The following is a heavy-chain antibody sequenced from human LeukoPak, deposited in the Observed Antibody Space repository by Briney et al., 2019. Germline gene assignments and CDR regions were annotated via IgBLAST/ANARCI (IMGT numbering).Heavy chain of an antibody. V-gene: IGHV1-18*01. CDR1: GYTFTNYD. D-gene: IGHD3-3*01. Sequence: ASVKVSCKASGYTFTNYDINWVRQAPGQGLEWMGWISAYSGNTNYAQKLQGRVTMTTDTSTNTAYMELRSLRSDDTAVYYCARGDFWSGPGHYFDYWGQGTLVTVSS. CDR2: ISAYSGNT. CDR3: ARGDFWSGPGHYFDY. J-gene: IGHJ4*02.